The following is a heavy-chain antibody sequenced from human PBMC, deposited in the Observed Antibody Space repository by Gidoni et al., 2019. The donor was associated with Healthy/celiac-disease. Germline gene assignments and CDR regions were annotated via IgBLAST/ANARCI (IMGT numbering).Heavy chain of an antibody. V-gene: IGHV3-30-3*01. D-gene: IGHD2-2*01. J-gene: IGHJ6*03. CDR2: ISYDGSNK. CDR1: GFTFSSYA. Sequence: GFTFSSYAMHWVRQAPGKGLEWVAVISYDGSNKYYADSVKGRFTISRDNSKNTLYLQMNSLRAEDTAVYYCARRKYCSSTSCYRVWYMDVWGKGTTVTVSS. CDR3: ARRKYCSSTSCYRVWYMDV.